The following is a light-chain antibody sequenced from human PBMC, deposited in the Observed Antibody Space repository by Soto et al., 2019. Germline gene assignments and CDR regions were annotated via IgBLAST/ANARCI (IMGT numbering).Light chain of an antibody. CDR3: HQYNNWPSLT. V-gene: IGKV3-15*01. CDR1: QSVSSN. J-gene: IGKJ4*01. CDR2: GAS. Sequence: EIVMTQSPATLSVSPGERATLSCRASQSVSSNLAWYQQKPGQAPRLLIYGASTRAPGIPDRFSGSGSGTEITHTISTLQSEDFAVYYCHQYNNWPSLTFGGGTNVQIK.